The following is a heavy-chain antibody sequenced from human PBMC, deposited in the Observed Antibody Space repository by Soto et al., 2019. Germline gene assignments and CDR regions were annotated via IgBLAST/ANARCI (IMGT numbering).Heavy chain of an antibody. V-gene: IGHV4-59*01. D-gene: IGHD6-13*01. CDR1: GGSISSYY. J-gene: IGHJ5*02. CDR3: AREVGSSWHNWFDP. Sequence: PSETLSLTCTVSGGSISSYYWSWIRQPPGKGLEWIGYIYYSGSTNYNPSLKSRVTISVDTSKNQFSLKLSSVTAADTAVYYCAREVGSSWHNWFDPWG. CDR2: IYYSGST.